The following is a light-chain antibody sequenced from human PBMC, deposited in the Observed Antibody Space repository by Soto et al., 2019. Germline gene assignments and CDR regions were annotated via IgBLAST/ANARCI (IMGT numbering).Light chain of an antibody. CDR1: QSLLHSNGYNY. CDR2: LGS. V-gene: IGKV2-28*01. Sequence: DIVMTQSPLSLPVTPGEPASISCRSSQSLLHSNGYNYLDWYLQKPGQSPQLLIYLGSNRASGVPDRLSGSGPGTDFTLKISRVEAEDVGVYYCMQALQTWTFGQGTKVDIK. CDR3: MQALQTWT. J-gene: IGKJ1*01.